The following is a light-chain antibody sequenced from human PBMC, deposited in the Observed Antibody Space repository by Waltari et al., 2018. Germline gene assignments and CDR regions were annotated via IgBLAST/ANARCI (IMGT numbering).Light chain of an antibody. CDR3: QQYNNWPFT. V-gene: IGKV3-15*01. J-gene: IGKJ3*01. CDR2: HAS. CDR1: QSIGFS. Sequence: ETVMTQSPATLSVSPGERATLSCRASQSIGFSLAWYQQKPGQAPRLLIYHASTRATGIPARFSGSGSETAFTLTISSLQSEDFAVYYCQQYNNWPFTFGPGTKVDIK.